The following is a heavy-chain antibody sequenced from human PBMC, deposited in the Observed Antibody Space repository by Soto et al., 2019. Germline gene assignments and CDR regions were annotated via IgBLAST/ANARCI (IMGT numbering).Heavy chain of an antibody. CDR2: INXNSGGX. V-gene: IGHV1-2*02. CDR1: GSTFTGYY. J-gene: IGHJ4*02. Sequence: XSVKVSCKASGSTFTGYYMHWVRQAPGQDLECMGWINXNSGGXNYAKKSQGRXXMTRDKSXXKAYLELSRLRSDETAVYYCARDYEYSSGFLNYCGQGTLVTVSS. D-gene: IGHD6-19*01. CDR3: ARDYEYSSGFLNY.